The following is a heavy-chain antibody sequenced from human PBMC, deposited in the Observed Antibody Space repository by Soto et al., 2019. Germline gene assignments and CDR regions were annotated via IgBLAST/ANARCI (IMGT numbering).Heavy chain of an antibody. CDR1: GGSVTSRTYY. V-gene: IGHV4-61*01. J-gene: IGHJ4*02. CDR2: VSYRGII. D-gene: IGHD2-21*02. CDR3: ARGNGGNSPVDY. Sequence: QVHLQESGPGMVKPSETLSLTCTVSGGSVTSRTYYWNWIRQPPGKGLEWVGYVSYRGIITYNTSLESRVTISVDTSKNQFSLKVNSVTAADTAVYYCARGNGGNSPVDYWGQGTLVTVSS.